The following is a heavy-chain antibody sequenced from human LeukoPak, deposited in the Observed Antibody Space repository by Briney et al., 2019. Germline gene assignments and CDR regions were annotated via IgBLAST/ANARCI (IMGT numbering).Heavy chain of an antibody. D-gene: IGHD3-22*01. CDR1: GFTFSSYV. J-gene: IGHJ6*02. CDR3: ARDVRRYYDSSGYSYYYYYYGMDV. Sequence: GGSLRLSCAASGFTFSSYVMSWVRQAPGKGLEWVSAISGSGGSTYYADSVKGRFTISRDNSKNTLYLQMNSLRAEDTAVYYCARDVRRYYDSSGYSYYYYYYGMDVWGQGTTVTVSS. V-gene: IGHV3-23*01. CDR2: ISGSGGST.